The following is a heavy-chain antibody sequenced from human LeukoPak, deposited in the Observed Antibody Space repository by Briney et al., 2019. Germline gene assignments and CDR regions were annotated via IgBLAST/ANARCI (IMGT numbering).Heavy chain of an antibody. D-gene: IGHD3-10*01. CDR1: GYSFTSYW. CDR3: ARCITMVRGVTNWFDP. Sequence: GESLKISCKGSGYSFTSYWIGWVRQMPGKGLEWMGIIYPGDSDTRYSPSFQGQVTISAGKSISTAYLQWSSLKASDTAMYYCARCITMVRGVTNWFDPWGQGTLVTVSS. J-gene: IGHJ5*02. V-gene: IGHV5-51*01. CDR2: IYPGDSDT.